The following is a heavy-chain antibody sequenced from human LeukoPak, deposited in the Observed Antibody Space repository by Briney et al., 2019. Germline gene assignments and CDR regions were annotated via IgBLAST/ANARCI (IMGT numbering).Heavy chain of an antibody. Sequence: ASVKVSCKASGYTFTSYYMHWVRQAPGQGLEWMGIVNPYSGTTTYAQKFQGRVTMTRDTSTSTVYMELSRLRSEDTAVYYCARDHTGGGSSWSDNCFYPWGQGTLVTVSS. CDR1: GYTFTSYY. J-gene: IGHJ5*02. V-gene: IGHV1-46*01. D-gene: IGHD6-13*01. CDR3: ARDHTGGGSSWSDNCFYP. CDR2: VNPYSGTT.